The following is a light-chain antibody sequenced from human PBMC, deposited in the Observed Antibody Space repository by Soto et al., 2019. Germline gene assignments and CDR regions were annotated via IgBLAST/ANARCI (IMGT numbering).Light chain of an antibody. CDR1: SSDVGGYNY. V-gene: IGLV2-14*01. CDR3: SSYTNSGV. CDR2: EVS. J-gene: IGLJ1*01. Sequence: QSALTQPASVSGSPGQSITISCTGTSSDVGGYNYVSWYQQQSGKAPKLMIHEVSNRPSGVSNRFSGSKSGNTASLTISGLQAEDEADYYCSSYTNSGVFGTGTKLTVL.